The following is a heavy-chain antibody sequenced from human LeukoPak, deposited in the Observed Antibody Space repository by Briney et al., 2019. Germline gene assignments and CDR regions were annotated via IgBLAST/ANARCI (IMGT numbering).Heavy chain of an antibody. D-gene: IGHD3-10*01. CDR2: ISGSGANT. V-gene: IGHV3-23*01. J-gene: IGHJ4*02. CDR3: AKVAKYYYGSETYYFFEH. CDR1: GFTFSAFA. Sequence: GGSLRLSCAASGFTFSAFAMSWVRQAPGKGLEWVSTISGSGANTYYADSVKGRFTISRDNAKNSLYLQMNSLRVEDTAVYYCAKVAKYYYGSETYYFFEHWGQGTPVTASS.